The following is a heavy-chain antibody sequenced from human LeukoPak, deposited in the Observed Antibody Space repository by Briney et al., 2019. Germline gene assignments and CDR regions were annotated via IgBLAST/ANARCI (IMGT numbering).Heavy chain of an antibody. CDR2: ISYDGSNK. CDR1: GFTFSSYG. J-gene: IGHJ4*02. D-gene: IGHD2-15*01. Sequence: PGGSLRLSCAASGFTFSSYGMHWVRQAPGKGLEWVAVISYDGSNKYHADSVKGRFTISRDNSKNTLYLQMNSLRAEDTAVYYCAKDGGSYCSGGSCYSFDYWGQGTLVTVSS. V-gene: IGHV3-30*18. CDR3: AKDGGSYCSGGSCYSFDY.